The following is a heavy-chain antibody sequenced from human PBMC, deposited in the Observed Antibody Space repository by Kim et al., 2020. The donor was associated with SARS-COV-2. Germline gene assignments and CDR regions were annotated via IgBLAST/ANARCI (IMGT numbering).Heavy chain of an antibody. CDR2: IYPTDFDT. Sequence: GESLKISCKTSGFTFTSYWIGWVRQRPGKGLEWVGLIYPTDFDTRYNPAFQGQVTISADRSITTAYLPWSNLEASDTAMYYCARGVNYAGDYWGQGTLVTVSS. J-gene: IGHJ4*02. CDR1: GFTFTSYW. D-gene: IGHD3-16*01. CDR3: ARGVNYAGDY. V-gene: IGHV5-51*01.